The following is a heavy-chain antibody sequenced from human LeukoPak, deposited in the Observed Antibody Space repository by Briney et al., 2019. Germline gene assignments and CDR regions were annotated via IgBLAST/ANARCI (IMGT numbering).Heavy chain of an antibody. Sequence: SETLSLTCTVSGGSISSSSYYWGWIRQPPGKGLEWIGSIYYRGSTYCNSSLKSRVTISVDTSKNQFSLKLSSVTASDTAVYYCARVAIPYYYYYMDVWGKGTTVTISS. D-gene: IGHD2-15*01. V-gene: IGHV4-39*01. CDR2: IYYRGST. CDR1: GGSISSSSYY. J-gene: IGHJ6*03. CDR3: ARVAIPYYYYYMDV.